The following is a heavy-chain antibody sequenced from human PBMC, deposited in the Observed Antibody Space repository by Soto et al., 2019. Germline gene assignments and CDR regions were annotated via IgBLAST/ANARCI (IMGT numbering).Heavy chain of an antibody. CDR1: GGSISSGDYY. CDR2: IYYSGST. CDR3: ARVQYYYDSSGYYRYYFDY. J-gene: IGHJ4*02. D-gene: IGHD3-22*01. Sequence: QVQLQESGPGLVKPSQTLSLTCTVSGGSISSGDYYWSWIRQPPGKGLEWIGYIYYSGSTYYNPSFKSRVTISVDTSKNQFSLKLSSVTAADTAVYYCARVQYYYDSSGYYRYYFDYWGQGTLVTVSS. V-gene: IGHV4-30-4*01.